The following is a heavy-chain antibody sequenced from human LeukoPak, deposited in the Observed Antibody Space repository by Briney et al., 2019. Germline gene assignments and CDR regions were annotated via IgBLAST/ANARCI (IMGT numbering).Heavy chain of an antibody. J-gene: IGHJ4*02. D-gene: IGHD2-21*01. Sequence: SETLSLTCAVYGGSFSGYYWSWIRQPPGKGLEWIGEINHSGSTNYNPSLKSRVTISVDTSKNQFSLKLSSVTAADTAVYYCARSLAYCGGDCYPYDYWGQGTLVTVSS. V-gene: IGHV4-34*01. CDR1: GGSFSGYY. CDR3: ARSLAYCGGDCYPYDY. CDR2: INHSGST.